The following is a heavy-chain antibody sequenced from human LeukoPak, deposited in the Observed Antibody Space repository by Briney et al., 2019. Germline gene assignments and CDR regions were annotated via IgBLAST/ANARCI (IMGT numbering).Heavy chain of an antibody. CDR2: IYYSGST. CDR3: ARARPSGYFDY. D-gene: IGHD3-22*01. CDR1: GGSISSYY. Sequence: TSETLSLTCTVSGGSISSYYWSWIRQPPGKGLEWIGYIYYSGSTNYNPSLKSRVTISVDTSKNQFSLKLSSVTAADTAVYYCARARPSGYFDYWGQGTLVTVSS. J-gene: IGHJ4*02. V-gene: IGHV4-59*01.